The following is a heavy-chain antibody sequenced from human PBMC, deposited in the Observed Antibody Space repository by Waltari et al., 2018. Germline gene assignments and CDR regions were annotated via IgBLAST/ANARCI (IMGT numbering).Heavy chain of an antibody. V-gene: IGHV4-39*02. CDR1: GDSIRSNTYP. Sequence: LQLQESGPGLVKPSETLSLTSTVSGDSIRSNTYPWAWVRQPPGEGLEWIATISYGGSTYYKPSLKSRVTISIDTSKNHYSLVLTSVTAADTAVYYCARRSRDSSGHFYSDYWGQGTLVAVSS. CDR3: ARRSRDSSGHFYSDY. D-gene: IGHD3-22*01. CDR2: ISYGGST. J-gene: IGHJ4*02.